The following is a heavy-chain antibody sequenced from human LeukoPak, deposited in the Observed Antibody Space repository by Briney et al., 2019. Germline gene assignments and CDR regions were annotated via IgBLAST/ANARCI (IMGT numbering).Heavy chain of an antibody. CDR3: AKMQWLAYFDY. V-gene: IGHV3-23*01. D-gene: IGHD6-19*01. CDR1: GFTFSSYA. Sequence: GGSLRLSCAASGFTFSSYAMSWVRQAPGKGLEWVSAISGSSGSTYYADSVRGRFTISRDNSKNTLYLQMNSLRAEDTAVYYCAKMQWLAYFDYWGQGTLVTVSS. J-gene: IGHJ4*02. CDR2: ISGSSGST.